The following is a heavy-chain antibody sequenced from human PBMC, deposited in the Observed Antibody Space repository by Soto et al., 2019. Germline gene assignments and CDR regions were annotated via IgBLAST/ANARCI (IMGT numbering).Heavy chain of an antibody. J-gene: IGHJ6*02. CDR1: GGTFSSYA. D-gene: IGHD4-17*01. Sequence: QVQLVQSGAEVKKPGSSVKVSCKASGGTFSSYAISWVRQAPGQGLEWMGGIIPIFGTANYAQKFQGRVTITADESTSTAYMELSRLRSEDTAVYYCADTVFLDYYYYYGMDVWGQGTTVTVSS. CDR2: IIPIFGTA. CDR3: ADTVFLDYYYYYGMDV. V-gene: IGHV1-69*01.